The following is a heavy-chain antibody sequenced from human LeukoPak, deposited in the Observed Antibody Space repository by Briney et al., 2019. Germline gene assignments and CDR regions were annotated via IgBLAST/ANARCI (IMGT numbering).Heavy chain of an antibody. J-gene: IGHJ4*02. CDR1: GGSISSYH. CDR3: ARGSSGSHIDY. CDR2: IYSSGST. D-gene: IGHD3-22*01. V-gene: IGHV4-59*01. Sequence: SETLSLTCTVSGGSISSYHWSWIRQPPGKGLESIGYIYSSGSTHYNPSLKSRVTISVDTSKNQFSLKLSSVTAADTAVYYCARGSSGSHIDYWGQGTLVTVSS.